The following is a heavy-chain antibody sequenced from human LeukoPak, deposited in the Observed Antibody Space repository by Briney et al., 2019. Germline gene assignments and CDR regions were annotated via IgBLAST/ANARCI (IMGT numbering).Heavy chain of an antibody. J-gene: IGHJ4*02. V-gene: IGHV3-21*01. CDR3: ARSPRYSRLNRG. CDR1: GLTFSTYS. Sequence: GGSLRLSCATSGLTFSTYSMNWVRQAPGKGLEWVSSISSSSSYIYYADSVKGRFTISRDNAKNSLYLQMNSLRAEDTALYYCARSPRYSRLNRGWGQGTLVTVSS. D-gene: IGHD6-13*01. CDR2: ISSSSSYI.